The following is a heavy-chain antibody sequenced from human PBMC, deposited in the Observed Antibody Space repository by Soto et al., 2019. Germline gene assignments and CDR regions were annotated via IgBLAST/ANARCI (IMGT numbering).Heavy chain of an antibody. Sequence: QVQLQESGPGLMKPSQTLSLTCTVSGGSISSGGYYWTWIRQHPWTGLEWVGSIYYSGTTYSSPSLKSRLTISVDTSKNQFSLQLNSVTAADTAVYYCARAVSTHFDYWGQGSLVNV. CDR1: GGSISSGGYY. V-gene: IGHV4-31*03. CDR2: IYYSGTT. D-gene: IGHD6-13*01. CDR3: ARAVSTHFDY. J-gene: IGHJ4*02.